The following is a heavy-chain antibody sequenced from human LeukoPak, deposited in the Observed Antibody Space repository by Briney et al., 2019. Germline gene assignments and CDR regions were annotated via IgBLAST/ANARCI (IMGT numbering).Heavy chain of an antibody. CDR2: ISGSGGST. CDR1: GFTFSSYE. V-gene: IGHV3-23*01. CDR3: AKVSSSSWYTAVNWFDP. D-gene: IGHD6-13*01. Sequence: GGSLRLSCAASGFTFSSYEMNWVRQAPGKGLEWVSAISGSGGSTYYADSVKGRFTISRDNSKNTLYLQMNSLRAEDTAVYYCAKVSSSSWYTAVNWFDPWGQGTLVTVSS. J-gene: IGHJ5*02.